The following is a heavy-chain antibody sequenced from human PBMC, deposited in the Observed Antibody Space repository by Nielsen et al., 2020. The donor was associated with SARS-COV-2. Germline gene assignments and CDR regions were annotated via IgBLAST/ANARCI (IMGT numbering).Heavy chain of an antibody. CDR2: INPNSGGT. J-gene: IGHJ6*02. V-gene: IGHV1-2*04. D-gene: IGHD2-2*01. CDR1: GYTFTGYY. Sequence: ASVKVSCKASGYTFTGYYMHWVRQAPGQGLEWMGWINPNSGGTNYAQKFQGWVTMTRDTSISTAYMELSRLRSDDTAVYYCARWCSSTSCHPSGGMDVWGQGTTVTVSS. CDR3: ARWCSSTSCHPSGGMDV.